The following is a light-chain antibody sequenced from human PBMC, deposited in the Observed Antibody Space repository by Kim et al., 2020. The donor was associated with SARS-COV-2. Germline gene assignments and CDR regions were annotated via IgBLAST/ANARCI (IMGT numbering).Light chain of an antibody. Sequence: SPGERAALSGRASRSVSSDYLAWYQQKPGQAPRLIIYGSSNRATGIPDRFSGSGSGTDFTLTISRLEPEDFAVYYCQQYTTPVFTFGPGTKVDIK. CDR2: GSS. V-gene: IGKV3-20*01. CDR1: RSVSSDY. CDR3: QQYTTPVFT. J-gene: IGKJ3*01.